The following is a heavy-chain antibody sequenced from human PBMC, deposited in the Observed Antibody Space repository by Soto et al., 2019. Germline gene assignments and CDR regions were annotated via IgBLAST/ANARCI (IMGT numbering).Heavy chain of an antibody. V-gene: IGHV1-46*01. J-gene: IGHJ4*02. CDR1: GYTFTSYY. CDR3: ARDGRSSYSSAWYDLDD. Sequence: QVQLVQSGAEVKKPGASVKVSCKASGYTFTSYYMHWVRQAPGQGLAWMGIINPSGGSTSYAQKCQGRVTMTRDTSTSTGYRERSSLRSEDTAVYSCARDGRSSYSSAWYDLDDWGQGPLVTVSS. CDR2: INPSGGST. D-gene: IGHD6-19*01.